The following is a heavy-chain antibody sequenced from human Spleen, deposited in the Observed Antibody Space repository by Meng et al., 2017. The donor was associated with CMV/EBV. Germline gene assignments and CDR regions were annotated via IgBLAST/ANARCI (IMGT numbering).Heavy chain of an antibody. V-gene: IGHV3-30*02. D-gene: IGHD3-9*01. J-gene: IGHJ6*02. CDR1: YG. Sequence: YGMHWVRQAPGKGLAWVAFIRYDGSNTYYADSVKGRFTISRDNSKNTLYLQMNSLRAEDTAVYYCAKPYYDILTGPGVYYYYGMDVWGQGTTVTVSS. CDR2: IRYDGSNT. CDR3: AKPYYDILTGPGVYYYYGMDV.